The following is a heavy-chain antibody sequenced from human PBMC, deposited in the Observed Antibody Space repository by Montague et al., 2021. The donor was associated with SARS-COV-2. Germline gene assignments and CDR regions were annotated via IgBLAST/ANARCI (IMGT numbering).Heavy chain of an antibody. Sequence: ETLSLTCTVSGGSISSSSYFWGWIRQPAGKGLEWIGSIYYGGSTYYNPSRKSRVTISVDTSKNQFSLKLSSVTAADTAVYYCARQSQAAFVLVVNSMDGWFDIWGQGTLVTVSS. V-gene: IGHV4-39*01. CDR2: IYYGGST. D-gene: IGHD2/OR15-2a*01. CDR3: ARQSQAAFVLVVNSMDGWFDI. J-gene: IGHJ5*02. CDR1: GGSISSSSYF.